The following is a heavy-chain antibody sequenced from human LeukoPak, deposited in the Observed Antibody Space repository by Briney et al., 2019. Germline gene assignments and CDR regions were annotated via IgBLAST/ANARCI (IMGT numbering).Heavy chain of an antibody. CDR2: IRYDGSIK. D-gene: IGHD6-19*01. J-gene: IGHJ4*02. CDR3: AKPAISSRGWYYDY. CDR1: GFTFSDYG. Sequence: GGSLRLSCAASGFTFSDYGMAWVRQAPGKGLEWVAFIRYDGSIKYYTDSVKDRFTVSRDNSRNTLYLQLNSLRAEDTAVYYCAKPAISSRGWYYDYWGQGTLVTVSS. V-gene: IGHV3-30*02.